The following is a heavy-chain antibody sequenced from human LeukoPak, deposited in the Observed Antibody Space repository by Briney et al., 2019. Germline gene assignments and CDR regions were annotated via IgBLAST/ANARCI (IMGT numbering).Heavy chain of an antibody. CDR3: ATYRQVLLPFES. CDR2: IFPSGGEI. J-gene: IGHJ4*02. Sequence: GGSLRLSCAASGFTFSNFAMSWVRQAPGKGLEWVSSIFPSGGEIHYADSVRGRFTISRDNSKSTLSLQMNSLRAEDTAIYYCATYRQVLLPFESWGQGTLVTVSS. V-gene: IGHV3-23*01. CDR1: GFTFSNFA. D-gene: IGHD2-8*02.